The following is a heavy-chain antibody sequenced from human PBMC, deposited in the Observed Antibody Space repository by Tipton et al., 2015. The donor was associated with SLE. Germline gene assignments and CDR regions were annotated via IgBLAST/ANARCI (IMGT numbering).Heavy chain of an antibody. CDR3: ARAFRLGLDSFDI. CDR1: GFTVSSNY. V-gene: IGHV3-74*01. D-gene: IGHD3/OR15-3a*01. J-gene: IGHJ3*02. CDR2: IETDGRST. Sequence: SLRLSCAASGFTVSSNYMTWVRQVPGKGLAWVSRIETDGRSTAYADSVKGRFTVSRDNAQDTLFLQMNSLRAEDSGVYYCARAFRLGLDSFDIWGQGTTVTVSA.